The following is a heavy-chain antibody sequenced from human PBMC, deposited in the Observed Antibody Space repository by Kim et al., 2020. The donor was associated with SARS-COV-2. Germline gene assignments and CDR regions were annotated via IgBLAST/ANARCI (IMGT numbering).Heavy chain of an antibody. Sequence: TKDADSVKGRFNISRDNAKNSLYLQMNGLRAEDTAVYYCVRENYWAFDIWGQGTMVTVSS. CDR2: T. J-gene: IGHJ3*02. CDR3: VRENYWAFDI. D-gene: IGHD2-15*01. V-gene: IGHV3-11*06.